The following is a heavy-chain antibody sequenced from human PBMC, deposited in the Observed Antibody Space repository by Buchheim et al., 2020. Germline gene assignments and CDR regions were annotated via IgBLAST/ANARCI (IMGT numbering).Heavy chain of an antibody. CDR1: GFTFSSYA. Sequence: QVQLVESGGGVVQPGRSLRLSCAASGFTFSSYAMHWVRQAPGKGLEWVAVISYDGSNKYYADSVKGRFTISRDNSKNTLYLQMNSLRAEDTAVYYCARDFGTRDREYWWCMSMCYYYYGMDVWGQGTT. D-gene: IGHD2-8*02. J-gene: IGHJ6*02. CDR3: ARDFGTRDREYWWCMSMCYYYYGMDV. CDR2: ISYDGSNK. V-gene: IGHV3-30*04.